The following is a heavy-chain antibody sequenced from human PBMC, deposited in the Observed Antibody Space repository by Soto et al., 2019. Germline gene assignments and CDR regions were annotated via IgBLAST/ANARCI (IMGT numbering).Heavy chain of an antibody. D-gene: IGHD2-15*01. J-gene: IGHJ6*02. CDR1: GGSISSSNW. CDR2: IYHSGST. CDR3: ARAGRGYCSGFICHSGLHCIDV. V-gene: IGHV4-4*02. Sequence: SETLSLTCAVSGGSISSSNWWSWVRQPPGKGLEWIGEIYHSGSTNYNPSLKSRVTISVDKSKNQFSLKLSSVTAADTAVYYCARAGRGYCSGFICHSGLHCIDVRGQGTTVTVSS.